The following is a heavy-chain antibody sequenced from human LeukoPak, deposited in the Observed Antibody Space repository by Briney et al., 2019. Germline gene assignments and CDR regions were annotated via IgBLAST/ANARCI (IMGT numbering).Heavy chain of an antibody. CDR1: GFTFSDYY. D-gene: IGHD1-1*01. V-gene: IGHV3-11*01. CDR3: ASSGTFHTPWDY. CDR2: ISSSGSTI. Sequence: PGGSLRLSCAASGFTFSDYYMSWIRQAPGKGLEWVSYISSSGSTIYYADSVKGRFTISRDNAKNSLYLQMNSLRAEDTAVYYRASSGTFHTPWDYWGQGTLVTVSS. J-gene: IGHJ4*02.